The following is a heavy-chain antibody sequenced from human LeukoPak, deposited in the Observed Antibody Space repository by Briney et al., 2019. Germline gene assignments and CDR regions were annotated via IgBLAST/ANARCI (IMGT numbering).Heavy chain of an antibody. CDR2: INSISGGT. Sequence: GASVKVSCKASGYTFTGYYIHWVRQAPGQGLEWMGWINSISGGTQYAQKFQGRVTMTSDTSISTAYMELSRLTSVDTAVYYCATNPYVTFYSMDVWGRGTTVTVSS. CDR1: GYTFTGYY. V-gene: IGHV1-2*02. CDR3: ATNPYVTFYSMDV. D-gene: IGHD3-10*02. J-gene: IGHJ6*02.